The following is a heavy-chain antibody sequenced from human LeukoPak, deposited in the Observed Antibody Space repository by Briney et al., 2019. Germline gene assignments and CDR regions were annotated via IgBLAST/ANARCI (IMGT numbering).Heavy chain of an antibody. Sequence: GGSLRLSCAASGFTFSSYGMHWVRQAPGKGLEWVAFIRYDGSNKYYADSVKGRFTISRDNSKNTLYLQMNSLRAEDTAVYYCARSTVTPSAFDIWGQGTMVTVSS. D-gene: IGHD4-17*01. J-gene: IGHJ3*02. CDR1: GFTFSSYG. V-gene: IGHV3-30*02. CDR3: ARSTVTPSAFDI. CDR2: IRYDGSNK.